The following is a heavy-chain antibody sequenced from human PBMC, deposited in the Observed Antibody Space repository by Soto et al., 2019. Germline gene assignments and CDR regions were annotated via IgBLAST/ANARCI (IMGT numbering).Heavy chain of an antibody. CDR2: INPTGGNT. CDR3: ATIGGYSYGWEMSAADEDWFDT. Sequence: QVQLVQSGAEVKKPGASVKVSCKASGYTFTSYYMHWVRQAPGQGLEWMGIINPTGGNTSYAQKCQGRVTITSDTSMSTVYRELISLRYEDTAVYYCATIGGYSYGWEMSAADEDWFDTWGRGTLVAVSS. J-gene: IGHJ5*01. D-gene: IGHD5-18*01. V-gene: IGHV1-46*01. CDR1: GYTFTSYY.